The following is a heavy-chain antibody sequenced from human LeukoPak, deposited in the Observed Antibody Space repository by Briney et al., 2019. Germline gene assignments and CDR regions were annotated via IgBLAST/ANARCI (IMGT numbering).Heavy chain of an antibody. CDR3: ARDGGDHSFDY. V-gene: IGHV4-59*01. D-gene: IGHD2-21*02. CDR2: IYYSGST. J-gene: IGHJ4*02. CDR1: GGSISSYY. Sequence: SETLSLTCTVSGGSISSYYWSWIRQPPGKGLEWIGYIYYSGSTNYNPSLKSRVTISVDTSKNQFSLKLSSVTAADTAVYYCARDGGDHSFDYWGQGTLVTVSS.